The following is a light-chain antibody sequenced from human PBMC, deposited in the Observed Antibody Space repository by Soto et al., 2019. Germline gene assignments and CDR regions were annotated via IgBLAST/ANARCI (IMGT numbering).Light chain of an antibody. V-gene: IGKV3-20*01. Sequence: EIVMTQSPGTLSVSPGERATLSCRASLSVSTNLAWYQQKPGQAPRLLIYAASIRAAGIPDRFSGSGSGTDFTLTISRLEPEDCAVYYCQQYGSAPFTVGGGTQV. CDR2: AAS. CDR3: QQYGSAPFT. CDR1: LSVSTN. J-gene: IGKJ4*02.